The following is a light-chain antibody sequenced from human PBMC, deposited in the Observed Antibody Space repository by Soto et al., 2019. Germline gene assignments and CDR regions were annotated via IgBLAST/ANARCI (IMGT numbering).Light chain of an antibody. CDR1: SSDVGAYNY. J-gene: IGLJ1*01. CDR3: SSFTSSNSYV. CDR2: DVS. Sequence: SVLTQPASVSGSPGQSITISCTGTSSDVGAYNYVSWYQHHPGKAPKLMIYDVSNRPSGVPNRFSGSKSANTASLTISGLQAEDEADYYCSSFTSSNSYVFGSGTKVTVL. V-gene: IGLV2-14*03.